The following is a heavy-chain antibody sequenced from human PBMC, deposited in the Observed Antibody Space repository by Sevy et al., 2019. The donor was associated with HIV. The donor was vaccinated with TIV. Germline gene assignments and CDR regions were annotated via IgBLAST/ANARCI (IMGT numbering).Heavy chain of an antibody. V-gene: IGHV1-69*06. CDR1: GGTFSSYA. D-gene: IGHD4-4*01. J-gene: IGHJ3*02. CDR3: ARDSLRGGKYLPFGLHDAFDI. CDR2: IIPSFGTA. Sequence: ASVKVSCKASGGTFSSYAISWVRQAPGQGLEWMGGIIPSFGTANYAQKFQGRVTITADKSTSTAYMELSSLRSEDTAVYYCARDSLRGGKYLPFGLHDAFDIWGQGTMVTVSS.